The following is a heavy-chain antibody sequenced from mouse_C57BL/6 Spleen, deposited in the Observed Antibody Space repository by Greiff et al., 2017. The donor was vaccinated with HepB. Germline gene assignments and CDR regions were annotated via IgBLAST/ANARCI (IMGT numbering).Heavy chain of an antibody. V-gene: IGHV1-82*01. CDR3: ARCDLLWAY. D-gene: IGHD2-1*01. CDR1: GYAFSSSW. Sequence: LQESGPELVKPGASVKISCKASGYAFSSSWMNWVKQRPGKGLEWIGRIYPGDGDTNYNGKFKGKATLTADKSSSTAYMQLSSLTSEDSAVYFCARCDLLWAYWGQGTLVTVSA. CDR2: IYPGDGDT. J-gene: IGHJ3*01.